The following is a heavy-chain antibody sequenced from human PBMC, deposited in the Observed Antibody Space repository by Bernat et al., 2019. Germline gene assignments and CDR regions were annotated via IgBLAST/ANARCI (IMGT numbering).Heavy chain of an antibody. V-gene: IGHV3-48*03. J-gene: IGHJ6*03. CDR1: GFTFSSYE. Sequence: EVQLVESGGGLVQPGGSLRLSCAASGFTFSSYEMNWVRQAPGKGLEWVSYISSSGSTIYYADSVKGRFTISRDNAKNSLYLQMNSLRAEDTAVYYCARESGYSSRQGAQKSRYYYYMDVWGKGTTVTVSS. D-gene: IGHD5-18*01. CDR3: ARESGYSSRQGAQKSRYYYYMDV. CDR2: ISSSGSTI.